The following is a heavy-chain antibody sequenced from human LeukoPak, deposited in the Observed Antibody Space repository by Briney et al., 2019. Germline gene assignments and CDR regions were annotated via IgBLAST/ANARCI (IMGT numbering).Heavy chain of an antibody. CDR1: GYTFTSYG. CDR2: ISAYNGNT. V-gene: IGHV1-18*01. CDR3: ARDPLSCCSSTSCHGYYYGMDV. D-gene: IGHD2-2*01. J-gene: IGHJ6*02. Sequence: ASVKVSCKASGYTFTSYGISWVRQAPGQGLEWMGWISAYNGNTNYAQKLQGRVTMTTDTSTSTAYMELRSLRSDDTAVYYCARDPLSCCSSTSCHGYYYGMDVWGQGTTVTVSS.